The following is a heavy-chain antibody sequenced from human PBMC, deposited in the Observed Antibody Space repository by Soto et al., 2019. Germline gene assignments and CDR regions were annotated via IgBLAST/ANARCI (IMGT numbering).Heavy chain of an antibody. V-gene: IGHV3-53*01. Sequence: GGSLRLSCGASGFTVSSNYMSWVRQAPGKGLEWVSVIHSGGSTYYADSVKGRFTISRDSSKNTLFLQMNSLRAEDTAVYYCAGDRRANIYYYYYGMDVWGQGTTVTVSS. J-gene: IGHJ6*02. CDR1: GFTVSSNY. CDR3: AGDRRANIYYYYYGMDV. D-gene: IGHD2-15*01. CDR2: IHSGGST.